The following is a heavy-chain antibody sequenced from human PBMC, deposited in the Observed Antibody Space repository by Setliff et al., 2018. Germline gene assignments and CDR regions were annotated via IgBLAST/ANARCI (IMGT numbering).Heavy chain of an antibody. Sequence: SETLSLTCAVSGFSISSGYYWGWIRQPPGKGLEWIVNIHHSGKAYYNPSLKSRVTMSVDTSKNHVSLKLSSITAADTAVYYCARAHTWSLPNDNSGYPGWFDPWGQGTLVTVSS. CDR1: GFSISSGYY. V-gene: IGHV4-38-2*01. D-gene: IGHD3-22*01. CDR3: ARAHTWSLPNDNSGYPGWFDP. CDR2: IHHSGKA. J-gene: IGHJ5*02.